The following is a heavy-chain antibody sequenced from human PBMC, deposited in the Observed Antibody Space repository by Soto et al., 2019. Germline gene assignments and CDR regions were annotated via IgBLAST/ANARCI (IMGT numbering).Heavy chain of an antibody. D-gene: IGHD3-22*01. Sequence: VNGACKSSGDTFSGDAGGWVRQEKGQGLEWMGGIIPIFGTANYAQKFQGRVTITADESTSTAYMELSSLRSEDTAVYYCARDSGSSGYYPTYFDYWGQGTLVTVSS. CDR2: IIPIFGTA. CDR1: GDTFSGDA. J-gene: IGHJ4*02. V-gene: IGHV1-69*13. CDR3: ARDSGSSGYYPTYFDY.